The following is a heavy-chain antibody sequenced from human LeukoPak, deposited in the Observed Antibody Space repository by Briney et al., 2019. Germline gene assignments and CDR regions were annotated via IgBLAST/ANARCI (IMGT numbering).Heavy chain of an antibody. J-gene: IGHJ4*02. CDR2: ISGSGGST. CDR3: AKDPRAGYYFDH. CDR1: GFTFSSYA. D-gene: IGHD3-10*01. Sequence: PGGSLRLSCAASGFTFSSYAMGWVRQAPGKGLEWVSAISGSGGSTYYADSVKGRFTISRDNSKNTLYLQMNSLRAEDTAVYYCAKDPRAGYYFDHWGQGTLVTVSS. V-gene: IGHV3-23*01.